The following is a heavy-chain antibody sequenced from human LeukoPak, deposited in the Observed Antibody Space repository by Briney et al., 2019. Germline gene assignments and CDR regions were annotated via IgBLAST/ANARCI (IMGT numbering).Heavy chain of an antibody. Sequence: GGSLRLSCAASGFTFSSYGMHWVRQAPGKGLEWVAFIRYDGSNKYYADSVKGRFTISRDNSKNSLYLQMNSLTAADTAVYYCAKDRSIGTYYTFDHWGQGTLVTVSS. CDR2: IRYDGSNK. CDR3: AKDRSIGTYYTFDH. J-gene: IGHJ4*02. D-gene: IGHD1-26*01. CDR1: GFTFSSYG. V-gene: IGHV3-30*02.